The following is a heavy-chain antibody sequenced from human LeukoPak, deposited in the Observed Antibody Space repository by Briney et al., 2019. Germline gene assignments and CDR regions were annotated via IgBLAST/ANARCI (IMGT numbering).Heavy chain of an antibody. CDR2: ISSSSTYI. CDR1: GFTFSSYN. Sequence: GGSPRLSCAASGFTFSSYNMNWVRQAPGKGLEWVSSISSSSTYIYYADSVQGRFTISRDNAKNSLYLQMNSLTAEDTAVYYCARKMKTGDRVGTFDIWGQGTMVTVSS. J-gene: IGHJ3*02. V-gene: IGHV3-21*01. CDR3: ARKMKTGDRVGTFDI. D-gene: IGHD1-1*01.